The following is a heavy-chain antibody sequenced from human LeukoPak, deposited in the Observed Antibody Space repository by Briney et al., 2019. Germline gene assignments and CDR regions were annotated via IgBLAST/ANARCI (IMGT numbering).Heavy chain of an antibody. CDR2: ISSSGSTI. CDR3: AGGSRDGYNFELGRSYYFDY. D-gene: IGHD5-24*01. CDR1: GFTFSSYE. V-gene: IGHV3-48*03. J-gene: IGHJ4*02. Sequence: GGSLRLSCAASGFTFSSYEMNWVRQAPGKGLEWVSYISSSGSTIYYADSVKGRFTISRDNAKKSLYLQMNSLGAEDTAVYYCAGGSRDGYNFELGRSYYFDYWGQGTLVTVSS.